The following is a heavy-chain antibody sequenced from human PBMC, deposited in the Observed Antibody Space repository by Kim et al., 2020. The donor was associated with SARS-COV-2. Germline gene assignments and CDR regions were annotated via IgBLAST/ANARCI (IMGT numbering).Heavy chain of an antibody. CDR3: ARGVQAAAGHTESYY. CDR1: GGSISSSSYY. V-gene: IGHV4-39*07. CDR2: IYYSGST. Sequence: SETLSLTCTVSGGSISSSSYYWGWIRQPPGKGLEWIGSIYYSGSTYYNPSLKSRVTISVDTSKNQFSLKLSSVTAADTAVYYCARGVQAAAGHTESYYWG. J-gene: IGHJ4*01. D-gene: IGHD6-13*01.